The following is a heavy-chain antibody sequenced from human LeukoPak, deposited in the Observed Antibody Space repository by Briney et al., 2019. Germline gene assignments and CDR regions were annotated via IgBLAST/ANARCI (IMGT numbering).Heavy chain of an antibody. V-gene: IGHV3-23*01. J-gene: IGHJ4*02. CDR3: AKESPVFDY. Sequence: PGGSLRLSCAASGFTFISYAMSWVRQPPGKGLEWVSVISGSGGSTHYADSAKGRFTISRDNSKNTLYLQMSSLRAEDTAVYYCAKESPVFDYWGQGTLVTVSS. CDR2: ISGSGGST. CDR1: GFTFISYA.